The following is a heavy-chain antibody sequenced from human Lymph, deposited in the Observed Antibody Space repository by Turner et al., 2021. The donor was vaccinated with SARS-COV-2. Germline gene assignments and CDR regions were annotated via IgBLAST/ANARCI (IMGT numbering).Heavy chain of an antibody. CDR1: GYTFTSYG. J-gene: IGHJ4*02. CDR2: ISVYNGNT. V-gene: IGHV1-18*01. CDR3: ARFTASIEVTGRYFDY. D-gene: IGHD6-19*01. Sequence: QVQLVQSGAEVKKPGASVKVSFKASGYTFTSYGISWVRQAPGQGLEWMGWISVYNGNTNYAQKLQGRVTMTTDTSTSTAYMELRSLRSDDTAVYYCARFTASIEVTGRYFDYWGQGTLVTVSS.